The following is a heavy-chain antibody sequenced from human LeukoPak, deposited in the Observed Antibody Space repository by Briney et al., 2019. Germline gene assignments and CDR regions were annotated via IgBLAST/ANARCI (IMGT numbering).Heavy chain of an antibody. CDR2: IFYSGST. Sequence: SETLSLTCTVSGGSISTSSYYWGWIRQPPGKGLEWIGSIFYSGSTYYNPSLQSRVTISVDTSKNQFSLKLGSVTAADTAVYYCARHRGSLKTGYSPKNPLDVWGQGTMVTVSS. V-gene: IGHV4-39*01. CDR1: GGSISTSSYY. J-gene: IGHJ3*01. D-gene: IGHD3-9*01. CDR3: ARHRGSLKTGYSPKNPLDV.